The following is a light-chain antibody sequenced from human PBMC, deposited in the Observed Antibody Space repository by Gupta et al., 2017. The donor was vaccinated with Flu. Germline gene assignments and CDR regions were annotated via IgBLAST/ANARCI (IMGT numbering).Light chain of an antibody. CDR3: QQTDSSPWS. J-gene: IGKJ1*01. V-gene: IGKV1-39*01. Sequence: PSSLSASVGDRVTITCRASQNIRKYLSWYQQKAGEAPKLLIYGASTVQSGVPSKFCGSGSGTDFTLTISRLQPEDFATYYCQQTDSSPWSFGQGTEVDIK. CDR2: GAS. CDR1: QNIRKY.